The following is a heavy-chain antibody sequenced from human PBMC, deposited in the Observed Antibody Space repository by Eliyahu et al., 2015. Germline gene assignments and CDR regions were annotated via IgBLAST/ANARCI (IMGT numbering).Heavy chain of an antibody. CDR2: IKSKTDGGTT. D-gene: IGHD1-14*01. V-gene: IGHV3-15*01. Sequence: EVQLVESGGGLVKPGGSLRLSCXASGFXSXNAWMXWVRQAPGKGXEWVGRIKSKTDGGTTDYAAPVKGRFTISRDDSKNTLYLQMNSLKTEDTAVYYCTTDRNLDWFDPWGQGTLVTVSS. CDR3: TTDRNLDWFDP. CDR1: GFXSXNAW. J-gene: IGHJ5*02.